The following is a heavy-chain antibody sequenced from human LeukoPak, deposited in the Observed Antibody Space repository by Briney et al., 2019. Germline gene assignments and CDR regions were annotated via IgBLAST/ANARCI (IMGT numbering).Heavy chain of an antibody. J-gene: IGHJ4*02. Sequence: GGSLRLSCAASGFTFSRYAMSWVRQAPGKGLEWVSAISGSGGSTYYADSVKGRFTISRDNSKNTLYLQMNSLRAEDTAVYYCAKTYYYGSGSYYNPTFDYWGQGTLVTVSS. V-gene: IGHV3-23*01. CDR1: GFTFSRYA. D-gene: IGHD3-10*01. CDR3: AKTYYYGSGSYYNPTFDY. CDR2: ISGSGGST.